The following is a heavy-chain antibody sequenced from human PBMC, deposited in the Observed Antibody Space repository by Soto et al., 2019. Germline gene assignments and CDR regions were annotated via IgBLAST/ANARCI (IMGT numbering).Heavy chain of an antibody. D-gene: IGHD7-27*01. J-gene: IGHJ4*02. CDR3: ARENGELDY. Sequence: EVQLVESGGGLVQPGGSLRLSCAASGFTSNRYWMHWVRQAPGKGLVWVSRINIDGSATTYADSVKGRFTISRDNARDTLYLHRSSLRVEDTAVYYCARENGELDYWGQGTMVTVSS. V-gene: IGHV3-74*03. CDR2: INIDGSAT. CDR1: GFTSNRYW.